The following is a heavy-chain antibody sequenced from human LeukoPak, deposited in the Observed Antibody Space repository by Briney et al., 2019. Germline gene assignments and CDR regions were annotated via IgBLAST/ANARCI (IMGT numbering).Heavy chain of an antibody. D-gene: IGHD6-19*01. CDR1: GGSVSNYH. J-gene: IGHJ4*02. Sequence: SETLSLTCTVSGGSVSNYHWSWIRQPAGKGLEWIGQIHTSGSTNYNPPLKSRVTMSIDTTEDQVSLTIRSVTAADTAFYYCARRDISSGWSFDFWGQGTLVTVSS. CDR3: ARRDISSGWSFDF. V-gene: IGHV4-4*07. CDR2: IHTSGST.